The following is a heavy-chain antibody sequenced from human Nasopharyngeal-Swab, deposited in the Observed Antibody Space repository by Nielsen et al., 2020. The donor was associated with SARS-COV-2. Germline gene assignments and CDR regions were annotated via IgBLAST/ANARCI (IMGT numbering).Heavy chain of an antibody. V-gene: IGHV3-53*01. CDR3: ARIRSGLYYYGMDV. CDR2: IYSDGST. J-gene: IGHJ6*02. Sequence: GESLKISCAASGFTVSSNYMSWVRQAPGKGLEWVSVIYSDGSTSYADSVKGRFTISRDNSKKTLYLQMNSLRAEDTALYYCARIRSGLYYYGMDVWGQGTTVTVSS. CDR1: GFTVSSNY. D-gene: IGHD6-19*01.